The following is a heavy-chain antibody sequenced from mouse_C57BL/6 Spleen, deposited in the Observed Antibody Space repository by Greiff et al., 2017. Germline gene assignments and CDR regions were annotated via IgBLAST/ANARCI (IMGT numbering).Heavy chain of an antibody. CDR1: GFTFSSYA. D-gene: IGHD2-4*01. J-gene: IGHJ3*01. CDR3: ARGPIYYDYDAWCAY. Sequence: EVKVVESGGGLVKPGGSLKLSCAASGFTFSSYAMSWVRQTPEKRLAWVATISDGGSYTYYPDNVQGRFTISRDNAKNNLYLQMSHLKSEDTAMYYCARGPIYYDYDAWCAYWGQGTLVTVSA. CDR2: ISDGGSYT. V-gene: IGHV5-4*03.